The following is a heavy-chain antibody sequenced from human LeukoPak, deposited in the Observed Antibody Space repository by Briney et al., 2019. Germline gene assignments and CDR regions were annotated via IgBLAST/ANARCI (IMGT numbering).Heavy chain of an antibody. Sequence: ASVKVSCKASGGTFSSYAISWVRQAPGQGLEWMGGIIPIFGTANYAQKFQGRVTITADESTSTAYMELSSLRSEDTAVYYCASLGAYYYYYYYMDAWGKGTTVTVSS. CDR1: GGTFSSYA. V-gene: IGHV1-69*13. J-gene: IGHJ6*03. D-gene: IGHD1-26*01. CDR2: IIPIFGTA. CDR3: ASLGAYYYYYYYMDA.